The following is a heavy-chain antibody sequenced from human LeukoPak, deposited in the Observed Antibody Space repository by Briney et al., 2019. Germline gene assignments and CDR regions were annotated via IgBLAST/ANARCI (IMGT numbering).Heavy chain of an antibody. Sequence: GGSLRLSCAASGFTFSSYAMSWVRQAPGKGLEWVSTIGGGDTYYADSVKGRFTISRDDSQSTVHLQMNSLKTEDTAVYYCTTDPWVIVAFDYWGQGTLVTVSS. J-gene: IGHJ4*02. D-gene: IGHD3-22*01. CDR1: GFTFSSYA. CDR3: TTDPWVIVAFDY. V-gene: IGHV3-23*01. CDR2: IGGGDT.